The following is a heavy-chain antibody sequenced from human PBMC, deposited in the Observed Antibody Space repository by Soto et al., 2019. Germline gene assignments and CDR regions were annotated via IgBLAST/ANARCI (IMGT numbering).Heavy chain of an antibody. J-gene: IGHJ4*02. CDR2: ISWNSGSI. V-gene: IGHV3-9*01. CDR3: AKGFITMVRGVMDYFDY. Sequence: GGSLRLSCAASGFTFDDYAMHWVRQAPGKGLEWVSGISWNSGSIGYADSVKGRFTISRDNAKNSLYLQMNSLRAEDTALYYCAKGFITMVRGVMDYFDYWGQGTLVTVSS. CDR1: GFTFDDYA. D-gene: IGHD3-10*01.